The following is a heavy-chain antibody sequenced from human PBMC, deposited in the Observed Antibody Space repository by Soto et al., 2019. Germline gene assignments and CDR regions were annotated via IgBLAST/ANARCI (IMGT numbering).Heavy chain of an antibody. J-gene: IGHJ6*02. CDR1: RGTFSSYA. CDR3: VRGGGNEGYGMDV. CDR2: IIPIFGTA. Sequence: QVQLVQSGAEVKKPGSSVKVSCKAYRGTFSSYAMRWVRQAPGQGLEWMGGIIPIFGTANYAQKFQGRVTITAYESTSTAYMELISLRSEFTAVYYCVRGGGNEGYGMDVWGQGPTFTVSS. D-gene: IGHD2-15*01. V-gene: IGHV1-69*12.